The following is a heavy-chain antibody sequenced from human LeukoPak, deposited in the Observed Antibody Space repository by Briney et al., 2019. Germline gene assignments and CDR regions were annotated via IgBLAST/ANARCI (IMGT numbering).Heavy chain of an antibody. J-gene: IGHJ6*02. CDR3: ARGLGLHYDYVWGSYPRALDV. Sequence: SETLSLTCTVSGGSISRYYWSWIRQPPGKGLEWIGYIYYSGSTNYTASLMSRVTISIDTSKNRFSLKLSSVTAADTAVYYCARGLGLHYDYVWGSYPRALDVWGQGTTVTVSS. CDR2: IYYSGST. V-gene: IGHV4-59*12. CDR1: GGSISRYY. D-gene: IGHD3-16*02.